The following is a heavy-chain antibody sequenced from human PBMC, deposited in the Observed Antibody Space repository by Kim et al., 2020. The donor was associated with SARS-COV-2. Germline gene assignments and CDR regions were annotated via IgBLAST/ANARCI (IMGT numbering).Heavy chain of an antibody. Sequence: GGSLRLSCAASGFMFSSFAMDWVRQAPVKGLEWVAVVSNDGSKKSYADSVKGRFAISRDNSKSTLYLQMTSLRVEDTGVYYCAREGLLVAAPGFWGQGTL. CDR1: GFMFSSFA. V-gene: IGHV3-33*05. D-gene: IGHD2-8*02. CDR2: VSNDGSKK. CDR3: AREGLLVAAPGF. J-gene: IGHJ4*02.